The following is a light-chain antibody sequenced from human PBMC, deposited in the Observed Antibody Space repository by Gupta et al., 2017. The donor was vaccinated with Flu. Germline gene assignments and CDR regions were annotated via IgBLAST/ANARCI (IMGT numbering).Light chain of an antibody. CDR3: VLSDRGGKEKL. CDR2: DKS. Sequence: QAVVAQEPSLTVSPGGPVPLTCCSSTGAVPSGHYPYWLQQKPGQAPRILICDKSNKHSGTPARFSGSLVGGKAALTLSSAQAGDEADYYCVLSDRGGKEKLFGGGTKLTVL. V-gene: IGLV7-46*01. CDR1: TGAVPSGHY. J-gene: IGLJ2*01.